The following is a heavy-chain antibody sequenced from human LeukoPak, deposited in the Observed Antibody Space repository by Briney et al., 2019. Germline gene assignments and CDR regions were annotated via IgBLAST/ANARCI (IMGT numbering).Heavy chain of an antibody. CDR3: AKNQGSGYSYGYNYYYYYGMDV. D-gene: IGHD5-18*01. J-gene: IGHJ6*02. CDR1: GFTFSSYA. CDR2: ISGSGGST. Sequence: GGSLRLSCAASGFTFSSYAMSWVRQAPGKGLEWVSAISGSGGSTYYADSVKGRFTISRDNSKNTLYLQMNSLRAEDTAVYYCAKNQGSGYSYGYNYYYYYGMDVWGQGTTFTVSS. V-gene: IGHV3-23*01.